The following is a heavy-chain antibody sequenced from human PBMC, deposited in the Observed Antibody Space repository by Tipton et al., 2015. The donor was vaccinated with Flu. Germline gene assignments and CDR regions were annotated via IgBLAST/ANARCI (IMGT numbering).Heavy chain of an antibody. J-gene: IGHJ4*02. CDR1: GFTFSSYW. V-gene: IGHV3-7*01. Sequence: SLRLSCAVSGFTFSSYWMSWVRQAPGKGLEWVANIKQDGSEKYYVDSVKGRFTISRDNAKNSLYLQMNSLRAEDTAVYYCTTGEYYDSSGYSLCDYWGQGTLVTVSS. CDR3: TTGEYYDSSGYSLCDY. CDR2: IKQDGSEK. D-gene: IGHD3-22*01.